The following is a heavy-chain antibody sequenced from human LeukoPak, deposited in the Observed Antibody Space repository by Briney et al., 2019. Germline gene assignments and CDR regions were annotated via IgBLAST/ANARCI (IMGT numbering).Heavy chain of an antibody. CDR3: ARALKHCSGGSCYFYYGMDV. D-gene: IGHD2-15*01. V-gene: IGHV3-74*01. CDR2: INSDGSST. CDR1: GFTFNRYW. Sequence: GGSLRLSCAASGFTFNRYWMHWVRQVPGKGLVWVSRINSDGSSTTYADSVKGRFTISRHNSKNTLYLQMNSLRAEDTAVYYCARALKHCSGGSCYFYYGMDVWGQGTTVTVSS. J-gene: IGHJ6*02.